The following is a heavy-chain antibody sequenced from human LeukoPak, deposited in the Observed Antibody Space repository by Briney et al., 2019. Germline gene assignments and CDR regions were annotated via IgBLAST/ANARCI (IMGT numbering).Heavy chain of an antibody. CDR1: GGPISSYY. Sequence: SETLSLTCTVSGGPISSYYWSWIRQPPGKGLEWIGYIYYSGSTNYNPSLKSRVTISVDTSKNQFSLKLSSVTAADTAVYYCARSDSSSWGYYYYYYMDVWGKGTTVTVSS. V-gene: IGHV4-59*01. CDR3: ARSDSSSWGYYYYYYMDV. CDR2: IYYSGST. J-gene: IGHJ6*03. D-gene: IGHD6-13*01.